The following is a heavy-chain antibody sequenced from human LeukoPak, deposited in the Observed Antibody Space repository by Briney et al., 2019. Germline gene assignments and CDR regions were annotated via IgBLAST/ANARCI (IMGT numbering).Heavy chain of an antibody. CDR2: IYHSGNT. CDR1: GFTISSYY. CDR3: ARERGSSWSEAFDI. D-gene: IGHD6-13*01. Sequence: GGSLRLSCAASGFTISSYYIAWVRQAPGKGLEWVSVIYHSGNTDYADSVKARFTISRDNAKNSLNLQMNSLRAEDTAIYYCARERGSSWSEAFDIWGQGTMVTVSS. J-gene: IGHJ3*02. V-gene: IGHV3-53*01.